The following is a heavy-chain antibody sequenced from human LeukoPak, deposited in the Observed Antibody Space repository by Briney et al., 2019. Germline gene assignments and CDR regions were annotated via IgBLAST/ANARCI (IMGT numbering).Heavy chain of an antibody. Sequence: GGSLRLFCTASGFTCSSYWMNWVRQAIGKGLEWVANIKQDGSEKYYVDSVKGRFTISRDNAEKSLYLQMKSRRAEDTDVYYCARETEMSNRDYWGQGTLVTVSS. J-gene: IGHJ4*02. CDR3: ARETEMSNRDY. D-gene: IGHD5-24*01. V-gene: IGHV3-7*04. CDR1: GFTCSSYW. CDR2: IKQDGSEK.